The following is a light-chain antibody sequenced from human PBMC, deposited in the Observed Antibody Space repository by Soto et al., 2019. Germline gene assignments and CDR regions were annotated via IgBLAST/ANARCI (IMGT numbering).Light chain of an antibody. J-gene: IGKJ5*01. CDR1: QSVSSN. CDR3: QQYDNSPIT. V-gene: IGKV3-20*01. CDR2: GAS. Sequence: EVVMTQSPATLPVSPGERVTLSCRASQSVSSNLAWYQQKPGQAPRLLIYGASSRATGIPDRFSGTGSETDFTLTISRLEPEDFAVYYCQQYDNSPITFGQGTRLEIK.